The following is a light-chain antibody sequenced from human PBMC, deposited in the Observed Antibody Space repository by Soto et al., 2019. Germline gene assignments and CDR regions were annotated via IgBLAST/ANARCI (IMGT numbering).Light chain of an antibody. CDR1: QSVSSSY. Sequence: EIVLTQSPGTLSLSPGERATLSCRASQSVSSSYLAWYQQKPGQAPRLLIYGASNRATGIPDRFSGSGSGTDFTLIISRLEPEDFAVYYCQQYGGSTYTFGGGTKVEIK. CDR3: QQYGGSTYT. CDR2: GAS. V-gene: IGKV3-20*01. J-gene: IGKJ4*01.